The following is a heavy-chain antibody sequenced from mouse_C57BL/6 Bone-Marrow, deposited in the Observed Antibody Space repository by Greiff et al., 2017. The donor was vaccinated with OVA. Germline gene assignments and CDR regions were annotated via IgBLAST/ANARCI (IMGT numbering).Heavy chain of an antibody. V-gene: IGHV1-26*01. CDR2: INPNNGGT. CDR1: GYTFTDYY. D-gene: IGHD1-1*01. Sequence: EVQLQQSGPELVKPGASVKISCKASGYTFTDYYMNWVKQSHGKSLEWIGDINPNNGGTSYNQKFKGKATLTVDKSSSTAYMELRSLTSEDSAVYYCARRGLFYYGSSYGFAYWGQGTLVTVSA. CDR3: ARRGLFYYGSSYGFAY. J-gene: IGHJ3*01.